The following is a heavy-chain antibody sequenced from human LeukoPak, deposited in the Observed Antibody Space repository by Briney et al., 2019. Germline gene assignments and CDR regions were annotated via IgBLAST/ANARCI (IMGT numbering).Heavy chain of an antibody. CDR3: ARLGSSGWTSDY. CDR2: ISGYNGNT. CDR1: GYTFTMYG. Sequence: ASVKDSCKASGYTFTMYGISWVRQAPGQGLEWMGWISGYNGNTIYAHKLQGRVTMTTDTSTSTAYMELRSLRSDDTAVYYCARLGSSGWTSDYWGQGTLVTVSS. V-gene: IGHV1-18*01. J-gene: IGHJ4*02. D-gene: IGHD6-19*01.